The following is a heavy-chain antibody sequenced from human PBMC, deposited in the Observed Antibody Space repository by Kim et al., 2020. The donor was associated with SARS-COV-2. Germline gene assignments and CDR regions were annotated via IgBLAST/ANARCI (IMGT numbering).Heavy chain of an antibody. D-gene: IGHD3-10*01. Sequence: NYYVDSVKGPFSISRDNAKNSLYLQMNSLRAEDSAVYYCARALIGGWFDPWGQGTLVTVSS. J-gene: IGHJ5*02. CDR2: N. CDR3: ARALIGGWFDP. V-gene: IGHV3-7*01.